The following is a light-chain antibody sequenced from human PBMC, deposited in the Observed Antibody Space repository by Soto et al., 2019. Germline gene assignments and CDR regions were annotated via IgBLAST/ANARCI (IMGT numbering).Light chain of an antibody. V-gene: IGLV2-18*02. CDR3: SSFVGGNTYV. CDR2: EVS. CDR1: SSDVGSYNR. J-gene: IGLJ1*01. Sequence: QSALTQPPSVSGSPGQSVTISCTGTSSDVGSYNRVSWYQQSPGTAPKLMIYEVSNRPSGVPDRFSGSKSGYTAFLTVSGLQAEDEADYYCSSFVGGNTYVFGTGTKLTVL.